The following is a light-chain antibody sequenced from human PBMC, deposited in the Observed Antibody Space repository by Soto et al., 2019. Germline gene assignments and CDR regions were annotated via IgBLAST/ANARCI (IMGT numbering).Light chain of an antibody. J-gene: IGKJ1*01. V-gene: IGKV1-6*01. CDR2: AAS. CDR1: QGIRND. Sequence: AIPMTQSPSSLSASVGDRVTITCRASQGIRNDLGWYQQKPGKAPKHLIFAASNLQSGVPSRFSGGGSGTDFTLTISSLQADDFATYYCLQHFNFSWTFGQGTKVE. CDR3: LQHFNFSWT.